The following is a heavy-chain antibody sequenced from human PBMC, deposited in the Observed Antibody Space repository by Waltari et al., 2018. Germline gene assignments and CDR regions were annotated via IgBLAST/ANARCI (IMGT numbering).Heavy chain of an antibody. Sequence: EVQLVESGGGLVQPGGSLRLSCAAYGFTFSSYSMNWVRQAPGKGLEWVSYISSSSSTIYYADSVKGRFTISRDNAKNSLYLQMNSLRAEDTAVYYCASTEMATIGDYWGQGTLVTVSS. V-gene: IGHV3-48*01. D-gene: IGHD5-12*01. CDR3: ASTEMATIGDY. J-gene: IGHJ4*02. CDR2: ISSSSSTI. CDR1: GFTFSSYS.